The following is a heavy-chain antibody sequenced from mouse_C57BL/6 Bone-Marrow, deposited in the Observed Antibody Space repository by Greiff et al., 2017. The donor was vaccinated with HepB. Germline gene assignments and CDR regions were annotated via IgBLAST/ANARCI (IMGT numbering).Heavy chain of an antibody. D-gene: IGHD2-4*01. CDR2: INYDGSST. J-gene: IGHJ3*01. CDR1: GFTFSDYY. Sequence: EVQLVESEGGLVQPGSSMKLSCTASGFTFSDYYMAWVRQVPEKGLEWVANINYDGSSTYYLDSLKSRFIISRDNAKNILYLQMSSLKSEDTATYYCAREGDDYDGAWFAYWGQGTLVTVSA. CDR3: AREGDDYDGAWFAY. V-gene: IGHV5-16*01.